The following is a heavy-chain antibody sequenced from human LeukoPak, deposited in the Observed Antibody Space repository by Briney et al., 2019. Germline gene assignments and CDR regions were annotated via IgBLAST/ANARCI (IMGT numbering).Heavy chain of an antibody. CDR2: IYSSGST. J-gene: IGHJ4*02. CDR1: GDSFSSYY. Sequence: SETLSLTCTVSGDSFSSYYWIWIRQPPGQGLELIGYIYSSGSTNYNPSLKSRVTISVDTSKNQFSLRLSSVTAADTAVYYCARQGVGIRQVVDYWGQGTLVTVSS. CDR3: ARQGVGIRQVVDY. D-gene: IGHD1-26*01. V-gene: IGHV4-59*01.